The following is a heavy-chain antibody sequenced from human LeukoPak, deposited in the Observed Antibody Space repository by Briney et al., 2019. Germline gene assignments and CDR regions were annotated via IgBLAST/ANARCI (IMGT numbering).Heavy chain of an antibody. Sequence: PGGSLRLSCAASGFTFSNYAMHWVRQAPGKGLEYVSAISSNGGSTYYTNSVKGRLTISRDNSKNTLYLQMGSLRAEDMAVYYCARDLSSGWYDFGYWGQGTLVTVSS. D-gene: IGHD6-19*01. CDR1: GFTFSNYA. J-gene: IGHJ4*02. CDR3: ARDLSSGWYDFGY. CDR2: ISSNGGST. V-gene: IGHV3-64*01.